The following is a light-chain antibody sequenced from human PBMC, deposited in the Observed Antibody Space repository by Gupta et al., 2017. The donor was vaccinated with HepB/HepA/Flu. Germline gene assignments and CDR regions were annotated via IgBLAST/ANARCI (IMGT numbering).Light chain of an antibody. CDR2: EVN. CDR3: SSDAGSNNVV. J-gene: IGLJ2*01. Sequence: QSALTPPPPASGSPGQSVTFPCPGTSSDVGGYNHVSWYQQHPGTAPKLMIFEVNQRPAGGPDRFPGSKACNTASLTVAGLPADDEANFYFSSDAGSNNVVFGGGTKLTVL. V-gene: IGLV2-8*01. CDR1: SSDVGGYNH.